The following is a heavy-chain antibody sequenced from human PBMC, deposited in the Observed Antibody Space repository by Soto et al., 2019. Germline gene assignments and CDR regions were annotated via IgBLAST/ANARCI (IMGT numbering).Heavy chain of an antibody. J-gene: IGHJ4*02. CDR3: AKSPQWLVYFDY. CDR2: ISGSGGST. CDR1: GFTFSSYA. V-gene: IGHV3-23*01. D-gene: IGHD6-19*01. Sequence: GGSLRLSCAASGFTFSSYAMSWVRQAPGKGLEWVSAISGSGGSTYYADSVKGRFTISRDNSKNTLYQQMNSLRAEDTAVYYCAKSPQWLVYFDYWGQGTLVTVSS.